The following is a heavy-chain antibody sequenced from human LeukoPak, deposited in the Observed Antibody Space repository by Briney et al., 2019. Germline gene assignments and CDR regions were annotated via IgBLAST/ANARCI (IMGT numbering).Heavy chain of an antibody. CDR2: IYHSGST. D-gene: IGHD3-16*01. CDR3: ARRWVYDKRAFDA. J-gene: IGHJ3*01. V-gene: IGHV4-30-2*01. CDR1: GGSISSGGYS. Sequence: SQTLSLTCAVSGGSISSGGYSWSWIRQPPGKGLEWIGYIYHSGSTYYNPSLKSRVTISVDRSKNQFSLKLSSVTAADTAVYYCARRWVYDKRAFDAWGQGTMVTVSS.